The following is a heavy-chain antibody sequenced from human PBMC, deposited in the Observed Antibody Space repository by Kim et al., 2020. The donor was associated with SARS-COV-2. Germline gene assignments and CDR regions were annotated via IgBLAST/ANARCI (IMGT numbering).Heavy chain of an antibody. J-gene: IGHJ6*03. CDR1: GFTFSSYG. CDR3: ARGERASGYVDSYYYYYYMDV. CDR2: IWYDGSNK. V-gene: IGHV3-33*01. Sequence: GGSLRLSCAASGFTFSSYGMHWVRQAPGKGLEWVAVIWYDGSNKYYADSVKGRFTISRDNSKNTLYLQMNSLRAEDTAVYYCARGERASGYVDSYYYYYYMDVWGKGTTVTVSS. D-gene: IGHD5-12*01.